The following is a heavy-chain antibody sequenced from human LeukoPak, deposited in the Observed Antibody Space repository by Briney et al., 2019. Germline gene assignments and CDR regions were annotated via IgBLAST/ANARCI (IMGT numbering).Heavy chain of an antibody. Sequence: GGSLRLSCAASGFTFSSYAMSWVRQAPGEGLEWVSAISGRGGSTYYADSVKGRFTISRDNSKNTLYLQMNSLRAEDTAVYYCAKDPLPVLRFRFDPWGQGTLVTVSS. CDR3: AKDPLPVLRFRFDP. D-gene: IGHD3-3*01. V-gene: IGHV3-23*01. J-gene: IGHJ5*02. CDR1: GFTFSSYA. CDR2: ISGRGGST.